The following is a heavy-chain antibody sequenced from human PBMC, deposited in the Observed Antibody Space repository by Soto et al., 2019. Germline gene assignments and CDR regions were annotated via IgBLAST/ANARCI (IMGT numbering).Heavy chain of an antibody. D-gene: IGHD2-2*01. Sequence: SETLSLTCAVYGGSFSGYYWSWIRQPPGKGLEWIGEINHSGSTNYNPSLKSRVTISVDTSKNQFSLKLSSVTAADTAVYYCARGEGGIVVVPAAAPSANWFDPWGQGTLVTVSS. CDR2: INHSGST. CDR3: ARGEGGIVVVPAAAPSANWFDP. V-gene: IGHV4-34*01. J-gene: IGHJ5*02. CDR1: GGSFSGYY.